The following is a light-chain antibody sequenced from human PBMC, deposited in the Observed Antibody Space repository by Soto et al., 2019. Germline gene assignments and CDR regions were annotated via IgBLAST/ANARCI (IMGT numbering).Light chain of an antibody. CDR3: GSFTTSRIWV. Sequence: QSALTQPASVSGSPGQSITISCTGTSSDVGGYNYVFWYQQQPGKGPNLLIYGVNSRPSGISNRFSGSKSGNTASLTISGLQVEDEAEYFCGSFTTSRIWVFGGGTKVTVL. CDR2: GVN. V-gene: IGLV2-14*01. CDR1: SSDVGGYNY. J-gene: IGLJ3*02.